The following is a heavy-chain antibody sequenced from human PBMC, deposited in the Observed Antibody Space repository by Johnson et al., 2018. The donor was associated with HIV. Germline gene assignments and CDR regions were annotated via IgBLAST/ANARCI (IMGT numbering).Heavy chain of an antibody. J-gene: IGHJ3*02. D-gene: IGHD3-16*01. CDR2: MSGSGGST. CDR1: GFTFSSYA. CDR3: AKSLLQFIPKDDAFDI. Sequence: VQLVESGGGLVQPGGSLRLSCAASGFTFSSYAMSWVRQAPGKGLEWVSAMSGSGGSTYYADSVKGRFTISRDNSKNTLYLKMNSLGAEDTAVYYCAKSLLQFIPKDDAFDIWGQGRIVTVSS. V-gene: IGHV3-23*04.